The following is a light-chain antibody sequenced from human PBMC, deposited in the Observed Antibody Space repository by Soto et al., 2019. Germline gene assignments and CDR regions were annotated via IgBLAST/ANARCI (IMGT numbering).Light chain of an antibody. V-gene: IGLV2-23*02. CDR2: EVS. Sequence: QSALTQPASVSGSPGQSITISCTGTSSDLGTYDLVSWYQQHPGKAPKLMIYEVSARPSGVSDRFSGSKSGSTASLTISGLQAEDEADYYCCSYVGGSTVLFGGGTRLTVL. CDR3: CSYVGGSTVL. J-gene: IGLJ2*01. CDR1: SSDLGTYDL.